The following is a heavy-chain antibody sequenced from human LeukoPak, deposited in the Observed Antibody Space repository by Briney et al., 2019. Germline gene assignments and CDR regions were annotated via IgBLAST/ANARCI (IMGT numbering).Heavy chain of an antibody. CDR2: IYYSGNT. CDR3: ARRVIMSAAGVPDTWLDP. J-gene: IGHJ5*02. Sequence: SETLSLTCTVSGGSISTYYWSWIRQPPGKGLEWIGYIYYSGNTNYNPSLKSRVTISVDTSNNQFSLNLSSVTAADTAVYYCARRVIMSAAGVPDTWLDPWGQGILVTVSS. CDR1: GGSISTYY. D-gene: IGHD2-8*01. V-gene: IGHV4-59*08.